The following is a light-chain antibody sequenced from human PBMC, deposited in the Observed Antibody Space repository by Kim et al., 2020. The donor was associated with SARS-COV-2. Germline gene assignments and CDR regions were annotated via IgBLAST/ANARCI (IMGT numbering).Light chain of an antibody. Sequence: SSELTQDPAVSVALGQTVTITCQGDSLRTYYATWYQQRPRQAPVLVIYGRNNRPSGIPDRFSGSSSGNTASLTISGAQAEDEADFYCQSRDSGGNVVFGGGTQLTV. V-gene: IGLV3-19*01. CDR3: QSRDSGGNVV. CDR1: SLRTYY. CDR2: GRN. J-gene: IGLJ2*01.